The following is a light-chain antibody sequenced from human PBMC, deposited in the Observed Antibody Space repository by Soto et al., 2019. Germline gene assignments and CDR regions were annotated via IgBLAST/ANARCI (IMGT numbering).Light chain of an antibody. CDR3: SSYTSDTTAI. CDR2: DVS. CDR1: SSDVGVYDY. V-gene: IGLV2-14*01. Sequence: QSALTQPASVSGSPGQSITISCTGTSSDVGVYDYVSWYQQHPGKAPRLMIYDVSNRPSGISSRFSGSKSGNTASLTISGLQAEDEADYYCSSYTSDTTAIFGGGTKLTVL. J-gene: IGLJ2*01.